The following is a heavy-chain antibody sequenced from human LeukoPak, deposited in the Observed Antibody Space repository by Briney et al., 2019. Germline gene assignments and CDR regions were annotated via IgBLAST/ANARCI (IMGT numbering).Heavy chain of an antibody. D-gene: IGHD3-10*01. CDR1: GGSISSYY. CDR3: ARLYGSGSRRYFDY. Sequence: SETLSLTCTVSGGSISSYYWSWIRQPAGKGLEWIGRIYTSGSTNYNPSLKSRVTISVDTSKNQFSLKLSSVTAANTAVYYCARLYGSGSRRYFDYWGQGTLVTVSS. J-gene: IGHJ4*02. CDR2: IYTSGST. V-gene: IGHV4-4*07.